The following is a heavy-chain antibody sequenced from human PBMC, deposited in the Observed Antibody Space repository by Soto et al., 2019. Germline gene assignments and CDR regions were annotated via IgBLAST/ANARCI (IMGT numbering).Heavy chain of an antibody. Sequence: QVLLVQSGADVKKPGASVKVSCKSSGYTFTYFYIHWVRQAPGQGREWVGLINPKNGGINYAQKFQGRVTMTRDTSVHTSYMDLNRLNFDDSAIYYCVRGQSVLYLDLWGRGTQVTVSS. J-gene: IGHJ1*01. V-gene: IGHV1-2*02. CDR3: VRGQSVLYLDL. CDR1: GYTFTYFY. D-gene: IGHD1-20*01. CDR2: INPKNGGI.